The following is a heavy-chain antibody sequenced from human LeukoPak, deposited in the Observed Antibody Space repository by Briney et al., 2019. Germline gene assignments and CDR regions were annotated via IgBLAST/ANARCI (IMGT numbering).Heavy chain of an antibody. CDR1: GGSISSSNW. J-gene: IGHJ3*02. Sequence: PSGTLSLTCAVSGGSISSSNWWSWVRQPPGKGLEWIGEIYHSGSTNYNPSLKSRATISVDKSKNQFSLKLSSVTAADTAVYYCASYCGGDCYSWGAFDIWGQGTMVTVSS. D-gene: IGHD2-21*02. CDR2: IYHSGST. V-gene: IGHV4-4*02. CDR3: ASYCGGDCYSWGAFDI.